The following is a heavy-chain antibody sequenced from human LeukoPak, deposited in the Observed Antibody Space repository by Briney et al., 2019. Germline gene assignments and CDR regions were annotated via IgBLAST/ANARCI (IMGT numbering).Heavy chain of an antibody. CDR1: GFTFSSYS. V-gene: IGHV3-30*03. D-gene: IGHD5-18*01. CDR2: MSNSGENT. J-gene: IGHJ3*02. CDR3: ARARSSYGYGDAFDI. Sequence: GGSLRLSCAASGFTFSSYSMQWVRQTPGKGLEWVGIMSNSGENTFYGEAVKGRFTISRDNSKNTLYLQMNSLRAEDTAVYYCARARSSYGYGDAFDIWGQGTMVTVSS.